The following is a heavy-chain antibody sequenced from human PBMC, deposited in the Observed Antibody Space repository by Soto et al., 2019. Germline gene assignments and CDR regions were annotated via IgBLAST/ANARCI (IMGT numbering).Heavy chain of an antibody. V-gene: IGHV3-33*01. CDR1: GFTFSSYG. J-gene: IGHJ6*02. D-gene: IGHD3-9*01. CDR2: IWYDGSNK. CDR3: ARPYYDIQREGVYYYHYGMDV. Sequence: GGSLRLSCAASGFTFSSYGMHWVRQAPGKGLEWVAVIWYDGSNKYYADSVKGRFTISRDNSKNTLYLQMNSLRAEDTAVYYCARPYYDIQREGVYYYHYGMDVWGQGTTVTVSS.